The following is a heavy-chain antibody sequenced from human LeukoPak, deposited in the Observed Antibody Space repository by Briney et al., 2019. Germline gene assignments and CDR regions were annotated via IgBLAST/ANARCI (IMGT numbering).Heavy chain of an antibody. Sequence: GESLKISCKTSGYIFTTYWIGWVRQMAGKGLEWMGIIYPGDSDTRYSPSFQGQVTISADKSINTAYLQWRSLKASDTAMYYCARTLYYDSSGYRPDYWGQGTQVTVSS. D-gene: IGHD3-22*01. CDR1: GYIFTTYW. CDR2: IYPGDSDT. V-gene: IGHV5-51*01. CDR3: ARTLYYDSSGYRPDY. J-gene: IGHJ4*02.